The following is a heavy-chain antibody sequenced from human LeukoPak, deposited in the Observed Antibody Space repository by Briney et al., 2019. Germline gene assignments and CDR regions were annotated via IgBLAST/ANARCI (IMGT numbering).Heavy chain of an antibody. CDR1: GFTFSSYG. J-gene: IGHJ6*04. CDR3: AKDRGGLRYFDWLSDHYYGMDV. CDR2: ISYDGSNK. Sequence: GRSLRLSCAASGFTFSSYGMHWVRQAPGKGLEWVAVISYDGSNKYYADSVKGRFTISRDNSKNTLYLQMNSLRAEDTAVYYCAKDRGGLRYFDWLSDHYYGMDVWGKGTTVTVSS. D-gene: IGHD3-9*01. V-gene: IGHV3-30*18.